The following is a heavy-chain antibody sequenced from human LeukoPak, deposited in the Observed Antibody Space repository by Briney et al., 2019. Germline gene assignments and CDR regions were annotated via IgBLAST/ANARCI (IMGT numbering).Heavy chain of an antibody. J-gene: IGHJ6*02. CDR1: GGSISSYY. CDR3: ARSLGYCSGGSCYRALYGMDV. Sequence: EALSLTCTVSGGSISSYYWSWIRQPPGKGLEWIGYIYYSGSTNYNPSLKSRVTISVDTSKNQFSLKLSSVTAADTAVYYCARSLGYCSGGSCYRALYGMDVWGQGTTVTVSS. CDR2: IYYSGST. D-gene: IGHD2-15*01. V-gene: IGHV4-59*08.